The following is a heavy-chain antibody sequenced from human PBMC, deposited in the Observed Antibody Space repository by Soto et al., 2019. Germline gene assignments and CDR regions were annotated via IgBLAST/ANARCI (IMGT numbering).Heavy chain of an antibody. D-gene: IGHD2-2*02. CDR2: ISSSGSTI. J-gene: IGHJ6*02. CDR1: GFTSSDYY. V-gene: IGHV3-11*01. Sequence: GGSLRLSCAASGFTSSDYYMSWIRQAPGKGLEWVSYISSSGSTIYYADSVKGRFTISRDNAKNSLYLQMNSLRAEDTAVYYCARCGEVPAAISAGMDVWGQGTTVTSP. CDR3: ARCGEVPAAISAGMDV.